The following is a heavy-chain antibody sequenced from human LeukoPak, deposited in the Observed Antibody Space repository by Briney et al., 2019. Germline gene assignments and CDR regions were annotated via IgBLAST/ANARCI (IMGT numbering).Heavy chain of an antibody. CDR1: GGSVSSGSYY. D-gene: IGHD6-19*01. CDR3: ARGGSSGWYWFDP. V-gene: IGHV4-61*01. CDR2: IYYSGNT. Sequence: PSETLSLTCTASGGSVSSGSYYWSWIRQPPGKGLEWIGYIYYSGNTKYNPSLKSRVTISVDTSKNQFSLKLSSVTAADTAVYYCARGGSSGWYWFDPWGQGTLVTVSS. J-gene: IGHJ5*02.